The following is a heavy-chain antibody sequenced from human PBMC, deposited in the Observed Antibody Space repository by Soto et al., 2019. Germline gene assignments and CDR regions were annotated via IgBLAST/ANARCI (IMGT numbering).Heavy chain of an antibody. D-gene: IGHD1-7*01. Sequence: SETLSLTCTVSGGSISSGGYYWSWIRQHPGKGLEWIGYIYYSGSTYYNPSLKSRVTISVDTSKNQFSLKLSSVTAADTAVYYCARGHNWNYDGWFDPWGQGTLVTVSS. CDR1: GGSISSGGYY. CDR3: ARGHNWNYDGWFDP. V-gene: IGHV4-31*03. J-gene: IGHJ5*02. CDR2: IYYSGST.